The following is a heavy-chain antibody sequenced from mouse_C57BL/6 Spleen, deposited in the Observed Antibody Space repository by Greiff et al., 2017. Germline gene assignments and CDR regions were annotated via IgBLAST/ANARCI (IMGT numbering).Heavy chain of an antibody. V-gene: IGHV5-4*01. J-gene: IGHJ2*01. CDR3: ARERGLLPPDY. Sequence: EVQGVESGGGLVKPGGSLKLSCAASGFTFSSYAMSWVRQTPGKRLEWVATISDGGSYTYYPDNVKGRFTIFRDNAKDNLYLQMSHLKSEDTAMYYCARERGLLPPDYWGQGTTLTVSS. CDR2: ISDGGSYT. CDR1: GFTFSSYA. D-gene: IGHD1-1*01.